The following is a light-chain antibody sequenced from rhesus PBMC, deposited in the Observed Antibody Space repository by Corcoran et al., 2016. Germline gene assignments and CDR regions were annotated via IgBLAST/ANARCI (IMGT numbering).Light chain of an antibody. Sequence: EIVMTQTPLSLPVTPGEPASISCRSSQSLFDSDDGNTYLDWYLQRPGQSPQILLCEVSHRASGVPDRFGGRGSETYFTLKISRVEAEDVGVYYCMQALDFPFTFGPGTKLDIK. CDR2: EVS. CDR1: QSLFDSDDGNTY. V-gene: IGKV2-104*02. J-gene: IGKJ3*01. CDR3: MQALDFPFT.